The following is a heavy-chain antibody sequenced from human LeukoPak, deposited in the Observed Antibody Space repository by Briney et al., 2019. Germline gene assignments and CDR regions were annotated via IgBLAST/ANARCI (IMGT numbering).Heavy chain of an antibody. V-gene: IGHV3-74*01. CDR3: ARGRPHGNDY. CDR2: IASDGSST. J-gene: IGHJ4*02. D-gene: IGHD4-23*01. Sequence: GGSLRLSCAASGLTFSSHWMHWVRQAPGKGLVWVSRIASDGSSTTYADSVKGRFSISRGNAKNTLYLQMNSLRVEDTAVYYCARGRPHGNDYWGQGTLVTVSS. CDR1: GLTFSSHW.